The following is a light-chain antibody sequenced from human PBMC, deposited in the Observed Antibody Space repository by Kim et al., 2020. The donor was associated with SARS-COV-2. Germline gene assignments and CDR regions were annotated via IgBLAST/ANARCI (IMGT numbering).Light chain of an antibody. Sequence: ELTQPPSASGTPGQRVTISCSGSSSNIGSNSVNWYQQLPGTAPKLLIYSNDQRPSGVPARFFGSKSGTSASLAISGLQSEDEADYYCNSRDSSGNVVFGGGTQLNVL. CDR1: SSNIGSNS. CDR3: NSRDSSGNVV. CDR2: SND. J-gene: IGLJ2*01. V-gene: IGLV1-44*01.